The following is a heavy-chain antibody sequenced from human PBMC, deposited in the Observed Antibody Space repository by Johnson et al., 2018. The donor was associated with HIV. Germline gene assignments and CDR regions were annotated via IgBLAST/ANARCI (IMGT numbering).Heavy chain of an antibody. CDR3: STDQAGDYVWGSYRYAFDI. J-gene: IGHJ3*02. D-gene: IGHD3-16*02. V-gene: IGHV3-15*01. Sequence: VQLVESGGGLVKPGGSLRLSCAASGFTFKNAWMSWVRLAPGKGLEWVGRIKSKTDGGTTDYAAPVKGRFTISRDDSKNTLYLQMNSLKTEDTAVYFCSTDQAGDYVWGSYRYAFDIWGQGTKVTVSS. CDR1: GFTFKNAW. CDR2: IKSKTDGGTT.